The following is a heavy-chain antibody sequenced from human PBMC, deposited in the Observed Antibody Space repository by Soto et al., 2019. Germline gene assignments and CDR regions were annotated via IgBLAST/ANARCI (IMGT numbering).Heavy chain of an antibody. CDR3: ARGLTTVYLMRRYYAFDI. J-gene: IGHJ3*02. D-gene: IGHD4-4*01. CDR1: GFTFSRFG. Sequence: QVQLVESGGGVVQPGRSLRLSCAASGFTFSRFGMHWVRQVPGKGLEWIGEIKRSGNTYYNPSLGSRVSTSIDLSKNQFSLSLTSVTAADTAVYYCARGLTTVYLMRRYYAFDIWSQGTMVTVSS. CDR2: IKRSGNT. V-gene: IGHV3-30*19.